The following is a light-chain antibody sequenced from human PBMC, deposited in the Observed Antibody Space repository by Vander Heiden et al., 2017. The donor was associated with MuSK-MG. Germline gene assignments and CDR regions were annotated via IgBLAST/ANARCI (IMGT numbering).Light chain of an antibody. J-gene: IGKJ1*01. CDR2: GAS. CDR3: QNHKCWAAQQT. CDR1: QSVSSN. Sequence: EIVMTQYPPTRSVSPGERATLSCRASQSVSSNLAWYQQKPGQAPRLLIYGASMRARGIEARFSGSGDGTEVTLTINSRQSEDFEVYYCQNHKCWAAQQTFGQGTKLEIK. V-gene: IGKV3-15*01.